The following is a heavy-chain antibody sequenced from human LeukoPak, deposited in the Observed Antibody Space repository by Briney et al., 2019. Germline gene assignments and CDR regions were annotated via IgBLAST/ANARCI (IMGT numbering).Heavy chain of an antibody. Sequence: GGSLRLSCAASKFSFGSFWMTWVRQAPGRGLEWVANIQEDGSKKYYLDSVKGRFTISRDNAKNTLYLQMNSLRAEDTAVYYCVRGSFGPDIWGQGTMVTVSS. CDR3: VRGSFGPDI. CDR2: IQEDGSKK. D-gene: IGHD3/OR15-3a*01. CDR1: KFSFGSFW. V-gene: IGHV3-7*02. J-gene: IGHJ3*02.